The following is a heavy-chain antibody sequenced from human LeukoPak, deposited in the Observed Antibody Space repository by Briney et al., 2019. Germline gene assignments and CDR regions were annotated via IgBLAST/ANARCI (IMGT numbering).Heavy chain of an antibody. CDR2: ISINGGST. CDR1: GFTLSNHA. Sequence: PGGSLRLSCSASGFTLSNHAMHWVRQAPGKGLQYVSAISINGGSTYYADSVKGRFTISRDNSKNTLYLQMSSLRPEDTAVYYCARDMMGYLSGMDVWGQGTTVTVSS. CDR3: ARDMMGYLSGMDV. D-gene: IGHD2-21*01. J-gene: IGHJ6*02. V-gene: IGHV3-64D*06.